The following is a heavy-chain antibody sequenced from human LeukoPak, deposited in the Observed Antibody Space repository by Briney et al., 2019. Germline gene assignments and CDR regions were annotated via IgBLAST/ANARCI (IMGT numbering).Heavy chain of an antibody. CDR1: GFTFSSYA. J-gene: IGHJ4*02. V-gene: IGHV3-23*01. Sequence: SGGSLRLSCAASGFTFSSYAMSWVRQAPGKGLEWVSAISGSGGSTYYADSVKGRFTISRDNSKNTLYLQMKSLRAEDTAVYCCAKDVGGATPYDYWGQGTLVTVSS. CDR3: AKDVGGATPYDY. CDR2: ISGSGGST. D-gene: IGHD1-26*01.